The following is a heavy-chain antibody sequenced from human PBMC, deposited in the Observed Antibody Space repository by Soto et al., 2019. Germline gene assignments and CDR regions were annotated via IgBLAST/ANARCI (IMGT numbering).Heavy chain of an antibody. Sequence: SATLSLTCAVYGGSFSGYYWSWIRQPPGKGLEWIGEINHSGSTNYNPSLKSRVTISRDNSKNTLYLQMNSLRAEDTAVYYCANLGVSYFDYWGQGTLVTVSS. D-gene: IGHD3-16*01. CDR3: ANLGVSYFDY. J-gene: IGHJ4*02. CDR2: INHSGST. V-gene: IGHV4-34*01. CDR1: GGSFSGYY.